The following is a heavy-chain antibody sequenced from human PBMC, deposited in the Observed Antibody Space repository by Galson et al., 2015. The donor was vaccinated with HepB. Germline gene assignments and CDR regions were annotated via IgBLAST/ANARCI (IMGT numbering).Heavy chain of an antibody. CDR1: GYTLTSYG. J-gene: IGHJ4*02. CDR2: ISAYNGNT. CDR3: ARVGNYYGSSCYYYAPDY. V-gene: IGHV1-18*01. Sequence: SVKVSCKASGYTLTSYGINWVRQAPGQGLEWMGWISAYNGNTDYAQKLQGRVTMTRDTSTSTAYMELRSLRSDDTAVYYCARVGNYYGSSCYYYAPDYWGQGTLVTVSS. D-gene: IGHD3-22*01.